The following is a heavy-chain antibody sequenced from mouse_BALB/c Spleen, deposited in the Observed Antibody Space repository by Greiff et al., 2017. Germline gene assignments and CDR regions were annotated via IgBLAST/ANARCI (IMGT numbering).Heavy chain of an antibody. CDR2: IWSDGST. CDR1: GFSLTSYG. Sequence: VQLQQSGPDLVAPSQSLSITCTVSGFSLTSYGVHWVRQPPGKGLEWLVVIWSDGSTTYNSALKSRLSISKDNSKSQVFLKMNSLQTDDTAMYYCARQGGYSSSYAMDYWGQGTSVTVSS. V-gene: IGHV2-6-2*01. D-gene: IGHD2-3*01. J-gene: IGHJ4*01. CDR3: ARQGGYSSSYAMDY.